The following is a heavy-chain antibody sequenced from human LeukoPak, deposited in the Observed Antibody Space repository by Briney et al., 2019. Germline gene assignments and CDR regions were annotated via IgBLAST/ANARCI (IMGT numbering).Heavy chain of an antibody. CDR1: GSTPTRNF. CDR2: INPSGGST. J-gene: IGHJ5*02. D-gene: IGHD2-2*01. CDR3: ASDSSKSSLADP. V-gene: IGHV1-46*01. Sequence: ASANASRKASGSTPTRNFIHSVRRTPQQGLGWMGIINPSGGSTSCAQKFQGRVTMTSDTSTSTVYMELSSLRSEDTAVYYCASDSSKSSLADPWGQGTLVTVSS.